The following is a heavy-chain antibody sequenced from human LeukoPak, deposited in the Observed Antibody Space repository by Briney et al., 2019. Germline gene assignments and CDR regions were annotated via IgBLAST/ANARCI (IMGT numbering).Heavy chain of an antibody. CDR2: IKHDGSEK. CDR3: ATDRGWRTSGYYLYYFEY. V-gene: IGHV3-7*01. J-gene: IGHJ4*02. CDR1: GFIFTNYF. D-gene: IGHD3-3*01. Sequence: GGSLRFSCAASGFIFTNYFMSWVRQAPGKGLEWVASIKHDGSEKYYVDSVRGRFTISRDNTLNSLYLQMISLRAEDTAVYYCATDRGWRTSGYYLYYFEYWGQGTLVTYSS.